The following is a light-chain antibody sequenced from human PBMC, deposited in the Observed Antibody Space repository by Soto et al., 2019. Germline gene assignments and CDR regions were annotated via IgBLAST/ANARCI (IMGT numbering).Light chain of an antibody. Sequence: QSVLTQPPSVSGAPGQRVTICFSGSSSNIGAGYDVQWYQQLPGTAPKLLIYGNSNRPSGVADRFSGSKSGTSASLAITGLQAEDEADYSCQSYDSRLSGYVFGTGTKLTAL. J-gene: IGLJ1*01. CDR2: GNS. V-gene: IGLV1-40*01. CDR3: QSYDSRLSGYV. CDR1: SSNIGAGYD.